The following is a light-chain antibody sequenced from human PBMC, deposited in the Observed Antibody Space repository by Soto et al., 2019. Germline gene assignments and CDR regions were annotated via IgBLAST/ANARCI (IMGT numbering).Light chain of an antibody. V-gene: IGKV1-5*03. CDR1: QSISSW. CDR2: KAS. Sequence: DIQMTQSPSTLSASVGDRVTITCRASQSISSWLAWYQQKPGKAPKLLIYKASSLESGVPSRFSGSGSGTECTLTSSSLQPDDVATYDCQQYKTDWTFGQGTKVEIK. CDR3: QQYKTDWT. J-gene: IGKJ1*01.